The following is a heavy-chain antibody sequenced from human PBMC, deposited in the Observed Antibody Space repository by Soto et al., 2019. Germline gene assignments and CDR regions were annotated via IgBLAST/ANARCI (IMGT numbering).Heavy chain of an antibody. CDR2: ISGSGGST. J-gene: IGHJ3*02. CDR3: SRVNLDRLSASFDI. D-gene: IGHD2-2*03. V-gene: IGHV3-23*01. Sequence: PGGSLRLSCAASGFTFSSYAMSWVRQAPGKGLEWVSAISGSGGSTYYADSVKGRFTISRDNSKNTLYLQMNSLRAEDTAVYYCSRVNLDRLSASFDIWGQGTMVTVSS. CDR1: GFTFSSYA.